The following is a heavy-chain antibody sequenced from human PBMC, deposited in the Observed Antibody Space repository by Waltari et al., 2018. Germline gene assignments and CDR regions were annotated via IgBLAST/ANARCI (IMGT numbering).Heavy chain of an antibody. J-gene: IGHJ6*02. CDR3: ASVIPATNYYGMDV. V-gene: IGHV3-48*01. D-gene: IGHD2-2*01. CDR2: ISSTIRTR. CDR1: GFTFSNYN. Sequence: EVQLVESGGGLVQPGGSLRLSCAASGFTFSNYNMNWFRQAPGKGLEWVSYISSTIRTRYFADSVKGRFSISRDNAKNSLYLQMNSLRAEDTAVYYCASVIPATNYYGMDVWGQGTTVTVSS.